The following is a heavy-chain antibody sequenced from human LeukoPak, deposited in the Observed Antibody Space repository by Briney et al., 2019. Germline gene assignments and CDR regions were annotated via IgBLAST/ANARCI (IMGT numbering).Heavy chain of an antibody. V-gene: IGHV3-7*01. CDR1: GFTFNGSW. D-gene: IGHD1-1*01. Sequence: FTSSASGFTFNGSWMNGVGQAPGKGLEWVANMDPSGSQTRYVDSVKGRFTISKDDPGTSLYLEMHSLRAEDTAIYYCAVWTSGNYWGQGALVTVSS. CDR3: AVWTSGNY. J-gene: IGHJ4*02. CDR2: MDPSGSQT.